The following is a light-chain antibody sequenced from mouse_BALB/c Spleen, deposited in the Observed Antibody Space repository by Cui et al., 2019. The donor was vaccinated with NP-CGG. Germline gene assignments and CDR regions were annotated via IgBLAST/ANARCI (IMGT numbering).Light chain of an antibody. CDR3: ALWYSNHWV. V-gene: IGLV1*01. CDR2: GTN. Sequence: QAVVTQESALTTSPGETVTLTCRSSNGAVTTSNYANWVQEKPDHLFTGLIGGTNNRAPSVPARFSGSLIGDKAALTITGAQTEDEAIYFCALWYSNHWVFGGGTKLTVL. CDR1: NGAVTTSNY. J-gene: IGLJ1*01.